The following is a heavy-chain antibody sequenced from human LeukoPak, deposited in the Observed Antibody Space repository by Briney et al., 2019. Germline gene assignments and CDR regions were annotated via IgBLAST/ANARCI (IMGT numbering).Heavy chain of an antibody. CDR3: ERGPSGYHNT. J-gene: IGHJ4*02. V-gene: IGHV3-53*01. Sequence: GGSLRLSCAASGFTVSSNYMSWVRQAPGEGLEGVSGIYSGGRRYYADSVKGRCTVPRDNSKNTLYLQMNSLRAEDTAVYYCERGPSGYHNTGGQGTLVTVSS. D-gene: IGHD5-12*01. CDR2: IYSGGRR. CDR1: GFTVSSNY.